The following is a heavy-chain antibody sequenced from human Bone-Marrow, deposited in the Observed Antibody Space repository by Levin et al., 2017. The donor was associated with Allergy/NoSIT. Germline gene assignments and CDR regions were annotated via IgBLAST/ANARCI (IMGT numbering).Heavy chain of an antibody. J-gene: IGHJ6*02. CDR3: AGDRTNGILTNYGMDV. V-gene: IGHV3-21*04. Sequence: GESLKISCAASGFNFSIYGMNWVRQAPGKGLEWVSSISSSSSNIYHADSLKGRFTISRDNAQNSLYLQMKSLRAEDTAVYYCAGDRTNGILTNYGMDVWGQATTATVSS. CDR1: GFNFSIYG. D-gene: IGHD3-9*01. CDR2: ISSSSSNI.